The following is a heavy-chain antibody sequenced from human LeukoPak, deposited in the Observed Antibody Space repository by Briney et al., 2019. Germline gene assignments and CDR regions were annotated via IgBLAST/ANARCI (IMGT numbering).Heavy chain of an antibody. CDR3: ARDGGFVVVFWSGSPHHAFDI. D-gene: IGHD3-3*01. CDR1: GYTFTSYG. V-gene: IGHV1-18*01. J-gene: IGHJ3*02. Sequence: ASVKVSCKSSGYTFTSYGIRWVRQAPGQGLEWMGWISAYNGNTNYAQKLQGRVTMTTDTSTSTAYMELRSLRSDDTAVYYCARDGGFVVVFWSGSPHHAFDIWGQGTMVTVSS. CDR2: ISAYNGNT.